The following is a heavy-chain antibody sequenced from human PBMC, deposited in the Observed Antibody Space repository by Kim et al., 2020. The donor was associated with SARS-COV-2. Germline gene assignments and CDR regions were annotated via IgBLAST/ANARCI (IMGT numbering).Heavy chain of an antibody. CDR2: IIPIFGTA. V-gene: IGHV1-69*13. D-gene: IGHD2-15*01. CDR1: GGTFSSYA. CDR3: ARERVTANVGNYYYYGMDV. Sequence: SVKVSCKASGGTFSSYAISWVRQAPVQGLEWMGGIIPIFGTANYAQKFQGRVTITADESTSTAYMELSSLRSEDTAVYYCARERVTANVGNYYYYGMDVWGQGTTVTVSS. J-gene: IGHJ6*02.